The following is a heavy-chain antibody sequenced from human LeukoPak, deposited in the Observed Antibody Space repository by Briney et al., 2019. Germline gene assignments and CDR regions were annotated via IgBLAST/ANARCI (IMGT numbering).Heavy chain of an antibody. D-gene: IGHD1-14*01. V-gene: IGHV1-2*02. Sequence: ASVKVSCKASGYTFTGYYMHWVRQAPGQGLEWMGWINPNSGGTNYAQKFQGRVTMTRDTSISTAYMELSRLRSDDTAVYYCARGLDGPDHPYYYYMDVWGKGTTVTVSS. CDR2: INPNSGGT. J-gene: IGHJ6*03. CDR1: GYTFTGYY. CDR3: ARGLDGPDHPYYYYMDV.